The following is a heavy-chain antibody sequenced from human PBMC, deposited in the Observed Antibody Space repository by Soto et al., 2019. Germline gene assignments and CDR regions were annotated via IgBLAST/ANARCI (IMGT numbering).Heavy chain of an antibody. CDR3: VRGCGRSSCPYSLDV. J-gene: IGHJ6*03. D-gene: IGHD2-2*01. V-gene: IGHV3-7*01. CDR2: IKQDGSDK. Sequence: GGSLRLSCVASGFTFSTYWMSWVRLVPGTGLEWVATIKQDGSDKYYVDSAKGRFTVSRDNAKNSLDLQMNSLRGDDTAVYHCVRGCGRSSCPYSLDVPGKGTTVTGSS. CDR1: GFTFSTYW.